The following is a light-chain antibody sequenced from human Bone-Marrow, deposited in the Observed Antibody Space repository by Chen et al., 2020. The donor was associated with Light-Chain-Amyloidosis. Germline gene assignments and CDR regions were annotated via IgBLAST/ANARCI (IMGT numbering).Light chain of an antibody. Sequence: YVRTQPSSASVAPGQTSTIARGGNNIGSTSVHWYQQTPGQAPLLVVYDDSDRPSGIPERLSGSNSGNTATLTISRVEAGDEADYYCQVWDRSSDRPVFGGGTKLTVL. CDR2: DDS. CDR1: NIGSTS. J-gene: IGLJ3*02. CDR3: QVWDRSSDRPV. V-gene: IGLV3-21*02.